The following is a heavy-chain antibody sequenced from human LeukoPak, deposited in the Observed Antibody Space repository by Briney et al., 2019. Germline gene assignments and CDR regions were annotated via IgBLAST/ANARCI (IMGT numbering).Heavy chain of an antibody. CDR1: GYSISSGYY. J-gene: IGHJ4*02. CDR3: ARESPGWDIAVVPAAMTQLQYFDY. D-gene: IGHD2-2*01. V-gene: IGHV4-38-2*02. Sequence: SETQSLTCTVSGYSISSGYYWGWIRQPPGKGLEWIGSIYHSGSTYYNPSLKSRVTISVDTSKNQFSLKLSSVTAADTAVYYCARESPGWDIAVVPAAMTQLQYFDYWGQGTLVTVSS. CDR2: IYHSGST.